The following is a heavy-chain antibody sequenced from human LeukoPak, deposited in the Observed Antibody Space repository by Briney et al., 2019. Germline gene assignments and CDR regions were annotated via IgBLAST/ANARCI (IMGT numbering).Heavy chain of an antibody. CDR1: GGPFSGYY. CDR3: ARGSRLTGTFDI. V-gene: IGHV4-34*01. Sequence: PSETLSLTCAVYGGPFSGYYWTWIRQPPGKGLEWIGEINHSGSTNYSPSLKSRVTISLDTSKNQFSLKLTSVTAADTAVYYCARGSRLTGTFDIWGQGTMVTVSS. J-gene: IGHJ3*02. D-gene: IGHD3-9*01. CDR2: INHSGST.